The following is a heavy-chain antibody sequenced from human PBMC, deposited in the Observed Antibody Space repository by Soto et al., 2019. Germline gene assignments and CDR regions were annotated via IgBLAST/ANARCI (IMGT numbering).Heavy chain of an antibody. CDR1: GYTFTSYG. Sequence: ASVKVSCKASGYTFTSYGISWVRQAPGQGLEWMGIINPSGGSTSYAQKFQGRVTMTRDTSTSTVYMELSSLRSEDTAVYYCAREGFTAMVINYYGMDVWGQGTTVTVSS. D-gene: IGHD5-18*01. CDR3: AREGFTAMVINYYGMDV. J-gene: IGHJ6*02. V-gene: IGHV1-46*01. CDR2: INPSGGST.